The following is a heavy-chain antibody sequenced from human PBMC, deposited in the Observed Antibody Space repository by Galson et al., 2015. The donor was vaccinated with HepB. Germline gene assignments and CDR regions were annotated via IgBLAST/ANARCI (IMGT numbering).Heavy chain of an antibody. J-gene: IGHJ6*03. Sequence: LRLSCAASGFTFSSYSMNWVRQAPGKGLEWVSSISSSSSYIYYADSVKGRFTISRDNAKNSLYLQMNSLRAEDTAVYYCARVSCSSTSCPYYYYYYMDVWGKGTTVTVSS. D-gene: IGHD2-2*01. V-gene: IGHV3-21*01. CDR2: ISSSSSYI. CDR3: ARVSCSSTSCPYYYYYYMDV. CDR1: GFTFSSYS.